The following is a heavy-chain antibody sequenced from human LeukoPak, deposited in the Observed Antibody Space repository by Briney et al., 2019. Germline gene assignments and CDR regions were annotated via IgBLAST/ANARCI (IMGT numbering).Heavy chain of an antibody. D-gene: IGHD4-17*01. Sequence: PSETLSLTCAVSGGSISSGGYSWSWIRQPPGKGLEWIGYIYHSGSTSYNPSLKSRVTMSVDWSKNQFSLKLNSVTAADTAVYSCARGYMTTVTTVYWFDPWGQGTLVTVSS. J-gene: IGHJ5*02. CDR3: ARGYMTTVTTVYWFDP. CDR2: IYHSGST. V-gene: IGHV4-30-2*01. CDR1: GGSISSGGYS.